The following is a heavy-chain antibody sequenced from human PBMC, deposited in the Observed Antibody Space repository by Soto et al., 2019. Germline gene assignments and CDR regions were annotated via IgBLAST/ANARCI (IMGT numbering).Heavy chain of an antibody. Sequence: PSETLSLTCAVCGGSISSSSYYWGWIRQPPGKGLEWIGSIYYSGSTYYNPSLKSRVTISVDTSKNQFSLKLSSVTAADTAVYYCASLITMIVVVHFDYWGQGTLVTVSS. CDR1: GGSISSSSYY. J-gene: IGHJ4*02. V-gene: IGHV4-39*01. D-gene: IGHD3-22*01. CDR3: ASLITMIVVVHFDY. CDR2: IYYSGST.